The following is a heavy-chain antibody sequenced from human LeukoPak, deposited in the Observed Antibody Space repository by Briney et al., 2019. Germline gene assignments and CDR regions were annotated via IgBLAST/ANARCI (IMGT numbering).Heavy chain of an antibody. CDR1: GFTFSSYS. CDR2: IYSGGRT. Sequence: QTGGSLRLSCAASGFTFSSYSMNWVRQAPGKGLEWVSVIYSGGRTYYVDSVKGRFTISRDISKNTLYLQMNSLRAEDTAVYYCARVLSGRGSLYSYYYYMDVWGKGTTVTISS. D-gene: IGHD3-10*01. J-gene: IGHJ6*03. CDR3: ARVLSGRGSLYSYYYYMDV. V-gene: IGHV3-53*01.